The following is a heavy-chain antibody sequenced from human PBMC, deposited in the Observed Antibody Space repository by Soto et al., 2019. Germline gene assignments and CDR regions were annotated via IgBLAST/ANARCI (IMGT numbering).Heavy chain of an antibody. V-gene: IGHV1-69*06. CDR2: IIPIFGTA. D-gene: IGHD6-13*01. CDR3: ARVSSSSWSAAFDI. Sequence: QVQLVQSGAEVKKPGSSVKVSCKASGGTFSSHAISRVRQAPGQGLEWMGGIIPIFGTANYAQKFQARVTITADKPTSTAYMELSSLRSEDTAVYYCARVSSSSWSAAFDIWGQGTMVTVSS. CDR1: GGTFSSHA. J-gene: IGHJ3*02.